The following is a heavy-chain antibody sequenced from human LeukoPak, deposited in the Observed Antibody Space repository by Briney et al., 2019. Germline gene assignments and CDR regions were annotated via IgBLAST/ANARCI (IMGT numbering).Heavy chain of an antibody. Sequence: PSQTLSLTCTVSGGSISSGDYYWGWIRQPPGKGLEWIGYIYYSGSTYYNPSLKSRVTISVDTSKNQFSLKLSSVTAADTAVYYCAREGGDSSGSTDYWGQGTLVTVSS. J-gene: IGHJ4*02. V-gene: IGHV4-30-4*01. CDR1: GGSISSGDYY. D-gene: IGHD3-22*01. CDR2: IYYSGST. CDR3: AREGGDSSGSTDY.